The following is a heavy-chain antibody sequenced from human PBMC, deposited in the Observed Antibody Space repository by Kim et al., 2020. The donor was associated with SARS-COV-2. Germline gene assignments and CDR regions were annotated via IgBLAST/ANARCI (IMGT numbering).Heavy chain of an antibody. J-gene: IGHJ6*02. CDR3: ASTESGRYSGYDSYYYYYYGIDV. D-gene: IGHD5-12*01. V-gene: IGHV3-7*01. Sequence: GGSLRLSCAASGFTFSSYWMSWVRQAPGKGLEWVANIKQDGSEKYYVDSVKGRFTISRDNAKNSLYLQMNSLRAEDTAVYYCASTESGRYSGYDSYYYYYYGIDVWGQGTTVTVTS. CDR2: IKQDGSEK. CDR1: GFTFSSYW.